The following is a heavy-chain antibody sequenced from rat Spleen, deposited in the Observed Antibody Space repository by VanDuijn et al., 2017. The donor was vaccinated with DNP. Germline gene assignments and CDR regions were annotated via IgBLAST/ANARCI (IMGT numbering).Heavy chain of an antibody. J-gene: IGHJ2*01. CDR2: ISYDGSST. CDR1: GFTFNNYW. Sequence: EVQLVESGGGLVQPGRSLKLSCVASGFTFNNYWMTWIRQAPKKGLEWVATISYDGSSTNYRDSVKGRFTISRDNAKSTLYLQMDSLRSEDTATYYCTIYYYSGEGFDYWGQGVMVTVSS. V-gene: IGHV5-31*01. CDR3: TIYYYSGEGFDY. D-gene: IGHD1-1*01.